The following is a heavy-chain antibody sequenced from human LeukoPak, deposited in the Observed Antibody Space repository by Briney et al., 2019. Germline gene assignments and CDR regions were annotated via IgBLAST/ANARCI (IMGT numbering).Heavy chain of an antibody. CDR2: INPNSGGT. J-gene: IGHJ4*02. V-gene: IGHV1-2*02. Sequence: ASVKVSCKASGYTFTGYYMHWVRQAPGQGLEWMGWINPNSGGTNYAQKFQGRVTMTRDTSISTAYMELSRLRSDDTAMYYCAREVIQARVSGGMAAAGLGFWGQGTLVTVSS. D-gene: IGHD6-13*01. CDR3: AREVIQARVSGGMAAAGLGF. CDR1: GYTFTGYY.